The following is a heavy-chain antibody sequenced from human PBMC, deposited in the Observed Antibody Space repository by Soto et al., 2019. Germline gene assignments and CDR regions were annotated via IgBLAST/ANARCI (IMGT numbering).Heavy chain of an antibody. CDR2: MNPNSGNT. D-gene: IGHD6-13*01. Sequence: QVQLVQSGAEVKKPGASVKVSCKASGYTFTSYDINWVRQATGQGLEWMGWMNPNSGNTGYAQKFQGRVTMTRNTSIITAYMELSSLRSEDTAVYYCARSGQQQPYEPNDAFDIWGQGTMVTVSS. J-gene: IGHJ3*02. V-gene: IGHV1-8*01. CDR1: GYTFTSYD. CDR3: ARSGQQQPYEPNDAFDI.